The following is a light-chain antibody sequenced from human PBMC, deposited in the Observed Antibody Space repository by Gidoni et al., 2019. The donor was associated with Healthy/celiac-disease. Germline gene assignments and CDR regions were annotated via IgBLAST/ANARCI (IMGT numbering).Light chain of an antibody. CDR2: GNS. J-gene: IGLJ1*01. V-gene: IGLV1-40*01. CDR3: QSYDSSLSGSYV. Sequence: QSVLTQPPSVSGAPGQRVTISCTGSSSNIGAGYDVHWYQQPPGTAPKLLIYGNSNRPSGVPDRFSGSKSGTSASLAITWLQAEDEADYYCQSYDSSLSGSYVFGTGTKVTVL. CDR1: SSNIGAGYD.